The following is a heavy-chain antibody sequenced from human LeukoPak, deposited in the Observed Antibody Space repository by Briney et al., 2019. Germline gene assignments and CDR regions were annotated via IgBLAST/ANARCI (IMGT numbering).Heavy chain of an antibody. V-gene: IGHV3-23*01. CDR3: AKGDSAWYAFDH. J-gene: IGHJ4*02. CDR2: ISGDGGGT. D-gene: IGHD6-19*01. CDR1: GFTFSSYA. Sequence: GGSLRLSCAASGFTFSSYAMSWVRQVPGKGLEWVSTISGDGGGTYYADSVKGRFTISRDNSKNTLYVQMSSLRVEDTAVYFCAKGDSAWYAFDHWGQGTLVTVSS.